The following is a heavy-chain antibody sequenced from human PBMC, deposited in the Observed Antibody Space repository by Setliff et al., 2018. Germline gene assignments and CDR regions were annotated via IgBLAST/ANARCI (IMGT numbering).Heavy chain of an antibody. CDR3: ARGRGLEWLPESWFDP. CDR1: GDSINSGTYY. V-gene: IGHV4-61*02. J-gene: IGHJ5*02. CDR2: IYTGGST. Sequence: PSETLSLTCSVSGDSINSGTYYWSWFRQSAGKGLEWIGRIYTGGSTNYNPSLTSRVTISLDTSKNHFSLTLTSVTAADTAVYYCARGRGLEWLPESWFDPWGQGTLVTVSS. D-gene: IGHD3-3*01.